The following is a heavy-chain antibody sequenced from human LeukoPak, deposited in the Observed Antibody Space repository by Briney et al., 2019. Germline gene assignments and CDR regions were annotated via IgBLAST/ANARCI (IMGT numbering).Heavy chain of an antibody. CDR1: GYTFTSYD. CDR2: MNPNSGNT. D-gene: IGHD1-26*01. Sequence: ASVKVSCKASGYTFTSYDINWVRQATGQGLEWMGWMNPNSGNTGYAQKFQGRVTITRNTSISTAYMELSSLRSEDTAVYYCARWRWELPLRRHNAFDIWGQGTMVTVSS. J-gene: IGHJ3*02. CDR3: ARWRWELPLRRHNAFDI. V-gene: IGHV1-8*03.